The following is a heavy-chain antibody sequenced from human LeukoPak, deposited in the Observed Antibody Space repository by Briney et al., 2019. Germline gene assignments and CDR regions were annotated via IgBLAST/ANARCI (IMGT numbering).Heavy chain of an antibody. CDR3: ARAYYYPSGSYYLHFDY. V-gene: IGHV3-23*01. D-gene: IGHD3-10*01. CDR1: GFTFSSYA. J-gene: IGHJ4*02. Sequence: SGGSLRLSCAASGFTFSSYAMSWVRQAPGKGLEGVSSIGGSGVVTTNADSVKGRFTISRDNSKNTLYLQMNSLRAEDTAVYYCARAYYYPSGSYYLHFDYWGQGTLVTVSS. CDR2: IGGSGVVT.